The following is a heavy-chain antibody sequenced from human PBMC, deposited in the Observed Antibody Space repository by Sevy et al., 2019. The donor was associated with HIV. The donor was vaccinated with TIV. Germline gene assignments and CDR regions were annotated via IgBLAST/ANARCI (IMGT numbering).Heavy chain of an antibody. CDR1: GYTLTEYF. CDR2: INPNNGAT. Sequence: ASVKVSCKASGYTLTEYFIHWVRHAPEQGLEWMGWINPNNGATNYAQNFQDWVTMTRDTSISTVYMEMRRLRFDDTAMYYCARETGSDAFDIWGQRTMVTVSS. CDR3: ARETGSDAFDI. V-gene: IGHV1-2*04. J-gene: IGHJ3*02.